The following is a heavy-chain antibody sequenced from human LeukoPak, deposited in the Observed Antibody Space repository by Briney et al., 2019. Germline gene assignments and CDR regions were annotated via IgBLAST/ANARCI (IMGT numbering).Heavy chain of an antibody. V-gene: IGHV3-48*01. Sequence: PGGSLRLSCAASAFTFSDYSMNWVRQAPGKGLEWVSYISGRSSTIYYADSVKGRFTISRDNAKSSMYLQMNSLRAEDTAVNYCARDRLKSGSYYFDYWGQGTLVTVSS. CDR1: AFTFSDYS. J-gene: IGHJ4*02. D-gene: IGHD1-26*01. CDR2: ISGRSSTI. CDR3: ARDRLKSGSYYFDY.